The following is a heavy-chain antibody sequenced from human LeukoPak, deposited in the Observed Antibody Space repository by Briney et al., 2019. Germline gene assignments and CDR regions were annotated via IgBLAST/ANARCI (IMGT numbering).Heavy chain of an antibody. Sequence: GGSLRLSCAASGFTFDDYAMHWVRQAPGKGLEWVSGISWNSGSIGYADSVKGRFTISRDNAKNTLYLQMNSLRAEDTAVYYCAKSTVTTTIYYYYGMDVWGQGTTVTVSS. CDR2: ISWNSGSI. CDR1: GFTFDDYA. V-gene: IGHV3-9*01. J-gene: IGHJ6*02. D-gene: IGHD4-17*01. CDR3: AKSTVTTTIYYYYGMDV.